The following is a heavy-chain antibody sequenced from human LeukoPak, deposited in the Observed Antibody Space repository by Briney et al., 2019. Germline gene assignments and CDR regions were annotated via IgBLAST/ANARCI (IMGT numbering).Heavy chain of an antibody. CDR2: IYSDNT. D-gene: IGHD4/OR15-4a*01. J-gene: IGHJ4*02. CDR1: GFTVSSNS. Sequence: GGSLRLSCTVSGFTVSSNSMSWGRQAPGKGLKWVSFIYSDNTHYSDSVKGRFTISRHNSKNTLYLQMNSLRAEDTAVYYCARRAGAYSHPYDYWGQGTLVTVSS. V-gene: IGHV3-53*01. CDR3: ARRAGAYSHPYDY.